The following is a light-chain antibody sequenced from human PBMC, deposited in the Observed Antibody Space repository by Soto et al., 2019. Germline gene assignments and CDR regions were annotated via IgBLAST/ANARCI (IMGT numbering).Light chain of an antibody. CDR2: GAS. V-gene: IGKV3-15*01. J-gene: IGKJ1*01. Sequence: EIVMTQSPATLSLSPGERATLSCRASQSITRNLAWYQQSPGQAPRLLIYGASTRATGIPARFSGSGSGTEFTRTISSLQPEDFATYYCQQYDSFSVTFGQGTKVDIK. CDR1: QSITRN. CDR3: QQYDSFSVT.